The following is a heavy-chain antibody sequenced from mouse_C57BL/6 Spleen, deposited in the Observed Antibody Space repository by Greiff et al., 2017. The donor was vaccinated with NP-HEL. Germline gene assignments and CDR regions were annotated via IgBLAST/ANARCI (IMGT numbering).Heavy chain of an antibody. V-gene: IGHV1-80*01. CDR3: ARVGVYYSNYGWYFDV. J-gene: IGHJ1*03. CDR1: GYAFSSYW. D-gene: IGHD2-5*01. Sequence: VQLQQSGAELVKPGASVKISCKASGYAFSSYWMNWVKQRPGKGLEWIGQIYPGDGDTNYNGKFKGKATLTADKSSSTAYMQLSSLTSEDSAVYFCARVGVYYSNYGWYFDVWGTGTTVTVSS. CDR2: IYPGDGDT.